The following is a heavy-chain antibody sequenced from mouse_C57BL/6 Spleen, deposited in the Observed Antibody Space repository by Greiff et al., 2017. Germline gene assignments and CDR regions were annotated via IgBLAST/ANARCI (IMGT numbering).Heavy chain of an antibody. CDR1: GYTFTDYY. J-gene: IGHJ4*01. V-gene: IGHV1-26*01. CDR2: INPNNGGT. Sequence: EVQLQQSGPELVKPGASVKISCKASGYTFTDYYMNWVKQSHGKSLEWIGDINPNNGGTSYNQKFKGKATLTVDKSSSTAYMELRSLTSEDSAVYYCARGLTGTRYYAMDYWGQGTSVTVSS. D-gene: IGHD4-1*01. CDR3: ARGLTGTRYYAMDY.